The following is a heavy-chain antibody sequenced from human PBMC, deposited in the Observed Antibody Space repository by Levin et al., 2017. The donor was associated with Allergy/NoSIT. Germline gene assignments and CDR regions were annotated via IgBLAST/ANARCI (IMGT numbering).Heavy chain of an antibody. Sequence: GGSLRLSCAASGFSFSSYGMHWVRQAPGKGLEWVAFIWHDGSRKYYVDSVKGRFTISRDNSKNTVFLQMNNLGAEDTAVYHGARIPGSPTQWEVLGDAFDVWGQGTMVTVSS. CDR3: ARIPGSPTQWEVLGDAFDV. V-gene: IGHV3-33*01. CDR1: GFSFSSYG. J-gene: IGHJ3*01. CDR2: IWHDGSRK. D-gene: IGHD1-26*01.